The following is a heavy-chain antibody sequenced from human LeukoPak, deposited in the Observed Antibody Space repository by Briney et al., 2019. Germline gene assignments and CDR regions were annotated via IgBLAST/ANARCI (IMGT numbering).Heavy chain of an antibody. D-gene: IGHD2-15*01. Sequence: GASVKVSCKASGYTFTSYDINWVRQAPGQGLEWMGWINPNSGGTNYAQKFQGRVTMTRDTSISTAYMELSRLRSDDTAVYYCARGLIAATTWYYYYGMDVWGQGTTVTVSS. CDR1: GYTFTSYD. J-gene: IGHJ6*02. CDR2: INPNSGGT. CDR3: ARGLIAATTWYYYYGMDV. V-gene: IGHV1-2*02.